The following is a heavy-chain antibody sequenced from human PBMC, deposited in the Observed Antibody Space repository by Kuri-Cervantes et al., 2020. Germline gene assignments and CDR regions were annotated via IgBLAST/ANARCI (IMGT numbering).Heavy chain of an antibody. J-gene: IGHJ4*02. CDR2: INHSGST. CDR1: GGSFSGYY. Sequence: SQTLSLTCAVYGGSFSGYYWSWIRQPPGKGLEWIGEINHSGSTNYNPSLKSRVTISVDTSKNQFSLKLSSVTAADTAVYYCARGPPGGATTFPDYWGQGTLVTVSS. V-gene: IGHV4-34*01. CDR3: ARGPPGGATTFPDY. D-gene: IGHD5-12*01.